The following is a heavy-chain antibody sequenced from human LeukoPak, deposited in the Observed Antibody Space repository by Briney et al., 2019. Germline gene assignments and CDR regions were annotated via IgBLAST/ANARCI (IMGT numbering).Heavy chain of an antibody. Sequence: GSSVKVSCKASGGTFSSYAIIWVRQAPGQGLEWMGRIIPILGIANYAQKFQGRVTITADKSTSTAYMELSSLRSEDTAVYYCARDQPLDYYGSGILGYYYYYYGMDVWGQGTTVTVSS. CDR1: GGTFSSYA. D-gene: IGHD3-10*01. CDR3: ARDQPLDYYGSGILGYYYYYYGMDV. V-gene: IGHV1-69*04. CDR2: IIPILGIA. J-gene: IGHJ6*02.